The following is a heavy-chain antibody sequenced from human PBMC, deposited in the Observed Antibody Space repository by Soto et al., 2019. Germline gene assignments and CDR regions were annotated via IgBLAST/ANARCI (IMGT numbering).Heavy chain of an antibody. CDR2: ISFDGNTK. V-gene: IGHV3-30*18. Sequence: QVQLVESGGGVVQPGRSLRLSCAASGFSFSNYGIHWVRQAPGKGLEWVAVISFDGNTKYYADSVRGRFTISRDNSKNTLYLHMSSLRAEDTGVYYCANLPITIFGVVRYSYGLDVWGQGTTVTVSS. CDR1: GFSFSNYG. J-gene: IGHJ6*02. CDR3: ANLPITIFGVVRYSYGLDV. D-gene: IGHD3-3*01.